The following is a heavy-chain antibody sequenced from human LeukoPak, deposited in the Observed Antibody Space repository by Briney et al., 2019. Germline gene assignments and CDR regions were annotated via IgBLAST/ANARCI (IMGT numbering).Heavy chain of an antibody. V-gene: IGHV1-8*01. J-gene: IGHJ4*02. Sequence: GASVKVSCKASGYTFTSYDINGVRQATGQGREWMGWMNPNSGNTGYAQKFQGRVTMTRNTSISTAYMELSSLRSEDTAVYYCARGHRETANDYWGQGTLVTVSS. CDR2: MNPNSGNT. CDR1: GYTFTSYD. CDR3: ARGHRETANDY.